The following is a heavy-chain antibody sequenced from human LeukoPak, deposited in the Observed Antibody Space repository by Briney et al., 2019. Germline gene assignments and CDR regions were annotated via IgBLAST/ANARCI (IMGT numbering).Heavy chain of an antibody. V-gene: IGHV4-30-4*01. J-gene: IGHJ5*02. CDR2: IYFSGST. D-gene: IGHD2-21*01. CDR1: GGSIFSGDYY. Sequence: SETLSLTCTVSGGSIFSGDYYWSWIRQPPGKGLEWIGSIYFSGSTYDNPSLKSRVTMSVDTSKNQFSLKLSSVTAADTAVYYCARGPDRGYCAGSSCWFDPWGQGTLVTVSS. CDR3: ARGPDRGYCAGSSCWFDP.